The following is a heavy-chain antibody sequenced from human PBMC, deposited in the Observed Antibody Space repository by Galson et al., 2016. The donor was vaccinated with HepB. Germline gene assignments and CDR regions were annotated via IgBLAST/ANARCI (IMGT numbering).Heavy chain of an antibody. CDR1: GFALNTSGVA. CDR2: IYWDDDK. CDR3: AHSHGWYLEY. V-gene: IGHV2-5*02. Sequence: PALVKPTQTLTLTCTFSGFALNTSGVAVNWIRQPPGKALEWLALIYWDDDKRYSPSLKRRLTITKDTSKDQVVLTMTNMDPVDTATYYCAHSHGWYLEYWGQGTLVTVSS. D-gene: IGHD6-19*01. J-gene: IGHJ4*02.